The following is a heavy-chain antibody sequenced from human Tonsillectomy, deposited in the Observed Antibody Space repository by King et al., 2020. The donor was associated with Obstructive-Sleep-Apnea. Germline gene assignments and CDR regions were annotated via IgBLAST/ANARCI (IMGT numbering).Heavy chain of an antibody. J-gene: IGHJ4*02. Sequence: QLQESGPGLVKPSETLSLTCTVSGGSISSSSYYWGWIRQPPGKGLEWIVSIYYSGSTYYNPSLKSRVTISVDTSKNQFSLKLRSLTAADTAVYYCARESGATIAFDYWGQGTLVTVSS. CDR2: IYYSGST. CDR3: ARESGATIAFDY. V-gene: IGHV4-39*07. CDR1: GGSISSSSYY. D-gene: IGHD5-12*01.